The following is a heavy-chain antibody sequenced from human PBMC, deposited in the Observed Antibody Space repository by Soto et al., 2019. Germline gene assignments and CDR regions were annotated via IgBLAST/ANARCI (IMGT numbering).Heavy chain of an antibody. J-gene: IGHJ4*02. D-gene: IGHD6-19*01. V-gene: IGHV3-53*01. CDR3: VQSTGWPGFDF. Sequence: EVQFVESGGGLIQPGGSLRLSCAASGFAVSSKYMTWVRQAPGKGLEWVSVIYGGGTTYYADSVKGRFTISRDTSKKTLYLQMNSLRAEDTAVYYCVQSTGWPGFDFWGQGTLVTVSP. CDR1: GFAVSSKY. CDR2: IYGGGTT.